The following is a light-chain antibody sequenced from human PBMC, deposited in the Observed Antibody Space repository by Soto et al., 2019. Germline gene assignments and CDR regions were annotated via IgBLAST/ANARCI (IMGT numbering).Light chain of an antibody. Sequence: EIVLTQSPGPLSLSPGERATLSCRAIQSVSSSYLAWYQQKPGQAPRLLIYAASSRATGIPDRFSGSGSGTDFTLTISRLEPEDFAVYYCQQYGSSRWTFGQGTKVDIK. J-gene: IGKJ1*01. CDR3: QQYGSSRWT. CDR2: AAS. V-gene: IGKV3-20*01. CDR1: QSVSSSY.